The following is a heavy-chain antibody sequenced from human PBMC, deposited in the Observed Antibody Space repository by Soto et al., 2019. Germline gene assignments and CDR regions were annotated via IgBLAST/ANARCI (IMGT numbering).Heavy chain of an antibody. CDR3: ARVSDTAMANDY. J-gene: IGHJ4*02. Sequence: QVQLVQSGAEVKKPGSSVKVSCKASGGTFSSYTISWVRQAPGQGLEWMGRIIPILGIANYAQKFQGRVTITADKSTSTAYMELSSLRSEDTAVYYCARVSDTAMANDYWGQGTLVTVSS. CDR1: GGTFSSYT. CDR2: IIPILGIA. V-gene: IGHV1-69*02. D-gene: IGHD5-18*01.